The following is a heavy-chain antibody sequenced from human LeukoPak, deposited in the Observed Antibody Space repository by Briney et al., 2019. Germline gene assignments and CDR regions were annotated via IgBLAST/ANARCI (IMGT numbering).Heavy chain of an antibody. V-gene: IGHV4-59*01. CDR2: IYYSGST. J-gene: IGHJ4*02. Sequence: PSETLSLTCTVSGGSISSYYWSWIRQPPGKGLEWIGYIYYSGSTNYNPSLKSRVTISVDTSKNQSSLKLSSVTAADTAVYYCARTGYGDYESGSFDYWGQGTLVTVSS. D-gene: IGHD4-17*01. CDR1: GGSISSYY. CDR3: ARTGYGDYESGSFDY.